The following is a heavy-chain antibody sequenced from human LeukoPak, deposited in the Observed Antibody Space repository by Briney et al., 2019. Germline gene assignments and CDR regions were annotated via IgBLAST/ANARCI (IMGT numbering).Heavy chain of an antibody. CDR1: GGSMSSYY. J-gene: IGHJ4*02. Sequence: SETLSLTCTVSGGSMSSYYWSWIRQPAGKGLEWIGRIYTSGSTNYNPSLKSRVTMSVDTSKNQFSLKLSSVTAADTAVYYCARANYDILTGYPLPIFDYWGQGTLVTVSS. CDR2: IYTSGST. D-gene: IGHD3-9*01. CDR3: ARANYDILTGYPLPIFDY. V-gene: IGHV4-4*07.